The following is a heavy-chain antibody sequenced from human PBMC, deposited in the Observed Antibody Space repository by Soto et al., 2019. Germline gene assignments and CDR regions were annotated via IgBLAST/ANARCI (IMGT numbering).Heavy chain of an antibody. CDR3: ARVVWFGESDYFDY. CDR2: ISSSSSYI. CDR1: GFTFSSYS. D-gene: IGHD3-10*01. J-gene: IGHJ4*02. Sequence: GGSLRLSCAASGFTFSSYSMNWVRQAPGKGLEWVSSISSSSSYIYYADSVKGRFTISRDNAKNSLYLQMNSLRAEDTAVYYCARVVWFGESDYFDYWGQGTLVTVSS. V-gene: IGHV3-21*01.